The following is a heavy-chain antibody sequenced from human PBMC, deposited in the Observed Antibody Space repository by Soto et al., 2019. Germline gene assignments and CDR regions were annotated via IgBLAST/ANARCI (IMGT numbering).Heavy chain of an antibody. CDR2: IYYSGST. CDR1: GYTFTSYG. Sequence: SCKASGYTFTSYGISWIRQPPGKGLEWIGYIYYSGSTNYNPSLKSRVTISVDTSKNQFSLKLSSVTAADTAVYYCARHGGRRNPSDYWGQGTLVTVSS. V-gene: IGHV4-59*08. J-gene: IGHJ4*02. D-gene: IGHD2-15*01. CDR3: ARHGGRRNPSDY.